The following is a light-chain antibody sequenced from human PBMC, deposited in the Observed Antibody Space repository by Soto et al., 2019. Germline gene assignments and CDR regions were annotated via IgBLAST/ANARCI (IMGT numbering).Light chain of an antibody. V-gene: IGKV3-20*01. CDR3: QQYDRSPRT. Sequence: IVLTQSPGTQSLSPGEKATLSCRASQSVSSDSLAWYQQKPGQAPRLLISDASTRATGIPDRFSGSGSGTDFTLTISRLEPEDFAVYYCQQYDRSPRTFGQGTKVEIK. CDR2: DAS. CDR1: QSVSSDS. J-gene: IGKJ1*01.